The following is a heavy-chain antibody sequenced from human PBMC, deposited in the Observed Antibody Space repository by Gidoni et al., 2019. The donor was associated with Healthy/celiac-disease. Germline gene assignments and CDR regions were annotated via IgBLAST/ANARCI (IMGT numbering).Heavy chain of an antibody. V-gene: IGHV3-66*01. D-gene: IGHD2-15*01. CDR2: IYSGGST. CDR1: GFTVSSNY. J-gene: IGHJ6*02. Sequence: EVQLVESGGGLVQPGGSLRLSCAASGFTVSSNYMSWVRQAPGKGLGWVSVIYSGGSTYYEDSVKGRFTISRDNSKNTLYLQRNSLRAEDTAVYYCASGGGYCSGGSCSYGMDVWGQGTTVTVSS. CDR3: ASGGGYCSGGSCSYGMDV.